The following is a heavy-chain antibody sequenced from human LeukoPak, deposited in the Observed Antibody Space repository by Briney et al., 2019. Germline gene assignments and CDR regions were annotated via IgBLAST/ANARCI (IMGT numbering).Heavy chain of an antibody. CDR1: GFTFSRYS. CDR2: ISSSSYI. CDR3: ARDVVVVPAAMANYYYYYMDV. J-gene: IGHJ6*03. V-gene: IGHV3-21*01. Sequence: GGSLRLSCAASGFTFSRYSMNWVRQAPGKGLEWVSSISSSSYIYYADSVKGRFTISRDNAKNSLYLQMNSLRAEDTAVYYCARDVVVVPAAMANYYYYYMDVWGKGTTVTISS. D-gene: IGHD2-2*01.